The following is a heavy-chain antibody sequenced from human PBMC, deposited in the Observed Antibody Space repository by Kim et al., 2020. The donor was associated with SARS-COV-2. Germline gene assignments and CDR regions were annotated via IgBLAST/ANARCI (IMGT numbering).Heavy chain of an antibody. Sequence: ASVKVSCKASGYTFTSYAMNWVRQAPGQGLEWMGWINTNTGNPTYAQGFTGRFVFSLDTSVSTAYLQISSLKAEDTAVYYCARDRGYYDSSGYSLYYYYYYGMDVWGQGTTVTVSS. CDR2: INTNTGNP. J-gene: IGHJ6*02. CDR1: GYTFTSYA. V-gene: IGHV7-4-1*02. CDR3: ARDRGYYDSSGYSLYYYYYYGMDV. D-gene: IGHD3-22*01.